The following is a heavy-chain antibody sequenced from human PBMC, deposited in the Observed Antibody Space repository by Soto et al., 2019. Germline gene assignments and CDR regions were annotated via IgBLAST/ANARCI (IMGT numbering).Heavy chain of an antibody. Sequence: QVQLVQSGAEVKKPGASVKISCKTSGYIFINYYIHWVRQAPGQGLEWVALFNPMSGSTNYAKKLQGRVTVNSDTSTSTVYMELSSLISEDTAVYYCARDLAAAAYWGQGTLVTVSS. CDR3: ARDLAAAAY. V-gene: IGHV1-46*04. J-gene: IGHJ4*02. D-gene: IGHD6-13*01. CDR2: FNPMSGST. CDR1: GYIFINYY.